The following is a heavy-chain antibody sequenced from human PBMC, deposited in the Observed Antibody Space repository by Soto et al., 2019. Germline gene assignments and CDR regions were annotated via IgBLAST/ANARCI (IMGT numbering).Heavy chain of an antibody. J-gene: IGHJ4*02. Sequence: QVQLVQSGAEVKKPGASVKVSCKASGYTFTSYDINWVRQATGQGLEWMGWMNPNSGNTGYAQKFQGRVTMTRNTSITTAYMGLSSRRFEDTAVYYWARGGAGGVVTHFDYWGQGTLVTVSS. D-gene: IGHD2-21*02. V-gene: IGHV1-8*01. CDR2: MNPNSGNT. CDR3: ARGGAGGVVTHFDY. CDR1: GYTFTSYD.